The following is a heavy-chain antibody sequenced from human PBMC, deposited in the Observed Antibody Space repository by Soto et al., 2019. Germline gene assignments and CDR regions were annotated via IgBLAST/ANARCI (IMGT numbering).Heavy chain of an antibody. CDR2: IYSSGIT. Sequence: QLQLQKSGPGLVKPSETLSLTCTVSGGSVSSSNYYWGWIRQTPGKGLEWIGSIYSSGITYYNPSLKSRVTLSADTSKNQFSLKLRSVTAADTAVYYCARHTPAMVVVTARPAFFDSWSQGTLVTVSP. V-gene: IGHV4-39*01. D-gene: IGHD2-21*02. J-gene: IGHJ4*02. CDR1: GGSVSSSNYY. CDR3: ARHTPAMVVVTARPAFFDS.